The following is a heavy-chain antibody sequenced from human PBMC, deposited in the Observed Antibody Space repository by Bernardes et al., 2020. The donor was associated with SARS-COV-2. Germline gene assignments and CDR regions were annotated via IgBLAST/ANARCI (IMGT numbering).Heavy chain of an antibody. CDR2: IHDSGST. CDR3: SRFYSPKGAFDI. D-gene: IGHD4-4*01. CDR1: GGSITFY. Sequence: SATLSLTCTVSGGSITFYWSWIRQPPGKGLEWIGYIHDSGSTSYNPSLRSRVSISVDTSKKQLSLKLSSVTAADTAIYYCSRFYSPKGAFDIWGQGTMVTVAS. J-gene: IGHJ3*02. V-gene: IGHV4-59*01.